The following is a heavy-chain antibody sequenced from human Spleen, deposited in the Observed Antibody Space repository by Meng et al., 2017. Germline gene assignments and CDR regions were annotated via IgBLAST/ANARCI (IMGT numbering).Heavy chain of an antibody. Sequence: AHLVHSGAEVKPPGPSEKVSCKPPLSTFPDYYLHWIPQAPGQGLEWMGRLNPNSGGTNYARKFQGRVTLTRDTYSSTAYMELSRLKSDDTAIYYCAREYRSEYDYWGQGTLVTVSS. CDR2: LNPNSGGT. D-gene: IGHD6-19*01. J-gene: IGHJ4*02. CDR1: LSTFPDYY. CDR3: AREYRSEYDY. V-gene: IGHV1-2*06.